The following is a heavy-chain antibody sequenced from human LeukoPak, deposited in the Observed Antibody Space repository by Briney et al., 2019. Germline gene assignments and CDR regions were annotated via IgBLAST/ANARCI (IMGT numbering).Heavy chain of an antibody. CDR1: GGSISSYY. D-gene: IGHD1-1*01. J-gene: IGHJ4*02. Sequence: SETLSLTCTVSGGSISSYYWSWIRQSPGKGLEWIGWSYHRGSTSYNPSLKSRVAISVDTSKGQFSLKLTSVTAADTAVYYCARDRELGYWGQGTLVIVSS. V-gene: IGHV4-59*01. CDR3: ARDRELGY. CDR2: SYHRGST.